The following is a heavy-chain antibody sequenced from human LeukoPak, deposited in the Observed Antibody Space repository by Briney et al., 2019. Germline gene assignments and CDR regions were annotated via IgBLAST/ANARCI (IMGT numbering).Heavy chain of an antibody. V-gene: IGHV4-34*01. CDR1: GGSFSGYY. CDR2: INHSGST. CDR3: TRTKAYYYDSSGYYYVGKDFDY. Sequence: SETLSLTCAVYGGSFSGYYWSWVRQPPGKGLEWIGEINHSGSTNYNPSLKSRVTISVDTSKKQFSLRLSSVTAADAAVYYCTRTKAYYYDSSGYYYVGKDFDYWGQGTLVTVSS. J-gene: IGHJ4*02. D-gene: IGHD3-22*01.